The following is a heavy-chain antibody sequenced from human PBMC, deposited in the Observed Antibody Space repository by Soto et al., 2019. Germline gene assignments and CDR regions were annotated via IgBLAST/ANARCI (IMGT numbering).Heavy chain of an antibody. CDR3: ARDRPLGYCSGGSCGNY. D-gene: IGHD2-15*01. V-gene: IGHV1-69*13. CDR2: IIPIFGTA. J-gene: IGHJ4*02. CDR1: GGTFSSYA. Sequence: SVKVSCKASGGTFSSYAISWVRQAPGQGLEWMGGIIPIFGTANYAQKFQGRVTITADESTSTAYMELSSLRSEDTAVYYCARDRPLGYCSGGSCGNYWGQGTLVTVSS.